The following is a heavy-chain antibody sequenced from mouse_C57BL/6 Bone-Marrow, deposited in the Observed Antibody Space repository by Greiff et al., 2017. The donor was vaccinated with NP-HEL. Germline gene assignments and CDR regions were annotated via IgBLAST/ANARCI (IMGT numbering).Heavy chain of an antibody. CDR3: ARKVSLTGGFAY. Sequence: DVMLVESGGGLVKPGGSLKLSCAASGFTFSDYGMHWVRQAPEKGLEWVAYISSGSSTIYYADTVKGRFTISRDNAKNTLFLQMTSLRSEDTAMYYCARKVSLTGGFAYWGQGTLVTVSA. V-gene: IGHV5-17*01. D-gene: IGHD4-1*01. J-gene: IGHJ3*01. CDR2: ISSGSSTI. CDR1: GFTFSDYG.